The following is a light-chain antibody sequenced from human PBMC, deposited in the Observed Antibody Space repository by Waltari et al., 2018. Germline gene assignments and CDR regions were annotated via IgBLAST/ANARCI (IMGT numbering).Light chain of an antibody. J-gene: IGLJ3*02. Sequence: QSALTQPTSVSGSPGQSITISCTGTSRDIGFYNYVSWYQQYPGKVPQLLIYDVSDQPSGVSSRFSGSKSGNTASLTISGLQADDKADYYCNSYTGSSSWVFGGGTKLTVL. CDR3: NSYTGSSSWV. CDR1: SRDIGFYNY. CDR2: DVS. V-gene: IGLV2-14*01.